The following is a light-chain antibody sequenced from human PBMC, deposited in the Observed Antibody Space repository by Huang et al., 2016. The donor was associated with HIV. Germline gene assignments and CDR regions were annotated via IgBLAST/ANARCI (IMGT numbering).Light chain of an antibody. CDR1: QDLSNS. CDR3: QQYYDIPLT. Sequence: DIRMTQSPSSLSASVGDRVTITCRASQDLSNSLAWFQQKPGRAPKILLWAASRLESGVPSRFRGSRSGTNYTLTISSLQTEDVATYDCQQYYDIPLTFGGGTKVEI. CDR2: AAS. V-gene: IGKV1-NL1*01. J-gene: IGKJ4*01.